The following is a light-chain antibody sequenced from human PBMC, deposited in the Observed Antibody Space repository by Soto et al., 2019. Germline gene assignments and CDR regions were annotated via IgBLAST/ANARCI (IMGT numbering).Light chain of an antibody. J-gene: IGLJ1*01. CDR1: SSNIGAGYD. V-gene: IGLV1-40*01. CDR3: QSNDNGLSGSDV. CDR2: GDS. Sequence: HSALTQPPSVSGAPGQRVTISCTGSSSNIGAGYDVNWYQQLPETAPKLLIFGDSNRPSGVPDRFSGSKSGTSASLVITGLQADDEADYYCQSNDNGLSGSDVFGTGTKVTVL.